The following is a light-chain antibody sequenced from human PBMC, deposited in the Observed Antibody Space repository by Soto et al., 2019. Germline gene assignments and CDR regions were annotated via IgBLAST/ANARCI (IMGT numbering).Light chain of an antibody. CDR1: QSVSSN. J-gene: IGKJ1*01. Sequence: EIVMTQSPATLSVSPGERATLSCRASQSVSSNLAWYQQKPGQAPRLLIYAASTRVTGIPARFSGSGSGTEFTLIISSLQSADYAVYYCQQYNNWAPWTFGQGTKVEIK. CDR3: QQYNNWAPWT. CDR2: AAS. V-gene: IGKV3-15*01.